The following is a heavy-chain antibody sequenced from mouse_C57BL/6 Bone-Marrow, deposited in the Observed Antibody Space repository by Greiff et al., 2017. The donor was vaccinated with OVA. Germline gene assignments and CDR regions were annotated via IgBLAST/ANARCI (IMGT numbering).Heavy chain of an antibody. CDR1: GYTFTDYY. V-gene: IGHV1-19*01. Sequence: EVKLMESGPVLVKPGASVKMSCKASGYTFTDYYMNWVKQSHGKSLEWIGVINPYNGGTSYNQKFKGKATLTVDKSSSTAYMELNSLTSEDSAVYYCARDSSGYWFAYWGQGTLVTVTA. CDR3: ARDSSGYWFAY. D-gene: IGHD3-2*02. CDR2: INPYNGGT. J-gene: IGHJ3*01.